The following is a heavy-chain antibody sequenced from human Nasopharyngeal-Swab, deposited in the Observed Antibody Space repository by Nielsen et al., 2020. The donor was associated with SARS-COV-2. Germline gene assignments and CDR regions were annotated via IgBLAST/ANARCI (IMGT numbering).Heavy chain of an antibody. V-gene: IGHV3-7*01. J-gene: IGHJ4*02. CDR2: IRKDGGDI. D-gene: IGHD3-9*01. Sequence: GESLKISCATSGFTLSSFWTTWVRQAPGKGLEWVANIRKDGGDIYYADSVKGRFTISRDNANNSVFLQMSSLRAEDTAVYYCARGTDWHNFDIWGQGTLVTVSS. CDR3: ARGTDWHNFDI. CDR1: GFTLSSFW.